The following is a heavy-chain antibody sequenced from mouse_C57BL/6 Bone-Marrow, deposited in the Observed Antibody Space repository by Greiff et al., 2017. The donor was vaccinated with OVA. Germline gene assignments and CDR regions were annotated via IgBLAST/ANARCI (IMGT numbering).Heavy chain of an antibody. Sequence: QVQLQQPGAELVRPGSSVKLSCKASGYTFTSYWMDWVKQRPGQGLEWIGNIYPSDSETHYNQKFKDQATLTVDKSSSTAYMQLSSLTSEDSAVYDCARRSYYFDYWGQGTTLTVSS. CDR3: ARRSYYFDY. J-gene: IGHJ2*01. CDR1: GYTFTSYW. V-gene: IGHV1-61*01. CDR2: IYPSDSET.